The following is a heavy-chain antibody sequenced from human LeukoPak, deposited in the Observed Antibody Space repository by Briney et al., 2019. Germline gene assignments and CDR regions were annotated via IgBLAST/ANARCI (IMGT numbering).Heavy chain of an antibody. D-gene: IGHD4-23*01. V-gene: IGHV5-51*01. CDR3: ARRGMVTLNFDY. Sequence: RGESLKISCKGSGYSFTSYWIGWVRQMPGKGLEWMGVIWPGDSETRYSPSFQGQVTISADKSISTAYLQWNSLKASDTAMYYCARRGMVTLNFDYWGQGTLVTVSS. CDR2: IWPGDSET. J-gene: IGHJ4*02. CDR1: GYSFTSYW.